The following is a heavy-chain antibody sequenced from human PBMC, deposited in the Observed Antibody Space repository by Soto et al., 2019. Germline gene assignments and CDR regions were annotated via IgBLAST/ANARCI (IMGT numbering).Heavy chain of an antibody. D-gene: IGHD2-15*01. J-gene: IGHJ4*02. Sequence: PVGSLRLSCAVSGLSLNNYAIAWVCHAPGKGLEFVSTIDVLDGAWYSDSVRGRLAISRDVSRNTVYLQMSSLGVEDTAIYFCSDWRAGGPVNLDHWGPGTRVTVSS. CDR3: SDWRAGGPVNLDH. V-gene: IGHV3-23*01. CDR2: IDVLDGA. CDR1: GLSLNNYA.